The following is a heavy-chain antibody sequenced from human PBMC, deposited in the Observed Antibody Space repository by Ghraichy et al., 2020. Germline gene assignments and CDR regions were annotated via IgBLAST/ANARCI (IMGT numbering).Heavy chain of an antibody. J-gene: IGHJ6*02. Sequence: GGSLRLSCAASGFTFSSYDMHWVRQATGKGLEWVSAIGTAGDTYYPGSVKGRFTISRENAKNSLYLQMNSLRAGDTAVYYCARGTYYDFWSGYSYGMDVWGQGTTVTVSS. CDR1: GFTFSSYD. CDR3: ARGTYYDFWSGYSYGMDV. CDR2: IGTAGDT. V-gene: IGHV3-13*01. D-gene: IGHD3-3*01.